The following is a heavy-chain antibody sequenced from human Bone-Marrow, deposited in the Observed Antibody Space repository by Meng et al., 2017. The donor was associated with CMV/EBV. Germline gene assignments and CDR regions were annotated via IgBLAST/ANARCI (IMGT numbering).Heavy chain of an antibody. J-gene: IGHJ4*02. Sequence: GESLKISCAASGFTFSSYGMHWVRQAPGKGLEWVAFMRYDGSNKYYVDSVKGRFTISRQNSRQNSRNTLYLQMNSLRVDDTAVYYCARDSAELRFLEWLSLYLDYWGQGTLVTVSS. CDR2: MRYDGSNK. CDR3: ARDSAELRFLEWLSLYLDY. V-gene: IGHV3-30*02. CDR1: GFTFSSYG. D-gene: IGHD3-3*01.